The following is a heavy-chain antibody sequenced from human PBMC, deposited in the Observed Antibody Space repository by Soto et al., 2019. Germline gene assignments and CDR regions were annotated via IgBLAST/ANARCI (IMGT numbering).Heavy chain of an antibody. CDR1: GGTFSSYT. J-gene: IGHJ4*02. CDR2: IIPILGIA. CDR3: ARGGGANAFADY. D-gene: IGHD3-10*01. V-gene: IGHV1-69*02. Sequence: ASVKVSCKASGGTFSSYTISWVRQAPGQGLEWMGRIIPILGIANYAQKFQGRVTITAEKSTSTAYMELSSLRSEDTAVYYCARGGGANAFADYWGQGTLVTVSS.